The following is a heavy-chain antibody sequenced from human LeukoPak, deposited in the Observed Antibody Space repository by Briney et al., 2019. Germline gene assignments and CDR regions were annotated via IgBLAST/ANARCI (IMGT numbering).Heavy chain of an antibody. V-gene: IGHV1-2*02. CDR1: GYTFTGYY. Sequence: ASVKVSCKASGYTFTGYYMHWVRQAPGQGLEWMGWINPNSGGTNYAQKFQGRVTMTRDTSISTAYMELSRLRSDDTAVYYCASRGTGTTTRYYYGMDVWGQGTTVTVSS. D-gene: IGHD1-1*01. J-gene: IGHJ6*02. CDR3: ASRGTGTTTRYYYGMDV. CDR2: INPNSGGT.